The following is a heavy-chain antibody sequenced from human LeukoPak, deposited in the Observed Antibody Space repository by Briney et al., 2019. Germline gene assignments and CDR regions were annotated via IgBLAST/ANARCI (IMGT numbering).Heavy chain of an antibody. CDR2: INHSGST. Sequence: SETLSLTCAVSGGAFSGYYWSWIRQPPGKGLEWIGEINHSGSTNYNPSLKSRVTISVDTSKNQFSLKLSSVTAADTAVYYCARGVSFDYWGQGTLVTVSS. J-gene: IGHJ4*02. CDR1: GGAFSGYY. CDR3: ARGVSFDY. V-gene: IGHV4-34*01. D-gene: IGHD2-8*01.